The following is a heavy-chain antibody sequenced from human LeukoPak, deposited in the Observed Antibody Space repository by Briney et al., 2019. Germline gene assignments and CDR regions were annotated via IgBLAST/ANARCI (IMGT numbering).Heavy chain of an antibody. J-gene: IGHJ4*02. V-gene: IGHV3-23*01. CDR2: ISGSGGST. D-gene: IGHD6-19*01. CDR3: AKSSSGWYRDFDY. Sequence: GGSLRLSCAASGFTFSSYEMNWVRQAPGKGLEWVSAISGSGGSTYYADSVKGRFTISRDNSKNTLYLQMNSLRAEDTAVYYCAKSSSGWYRDFDYWGQGTLVTVSS. CDR1: GFTFSSYE.